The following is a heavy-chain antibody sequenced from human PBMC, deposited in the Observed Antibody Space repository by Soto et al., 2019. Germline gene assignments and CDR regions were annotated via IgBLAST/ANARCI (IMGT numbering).Heavy chain of an antibody. CDR1: GGTFSSYT. CDR2: IIPYNGKT. V-gene: IGHV1-18*01. J-gene: IGHJ6*02. D-gene: IGHD6-13*01. CDR3: ARDGRSSSWYRGDYYGMDV. Sequence: ASVKVSCKASGGTFSSYTISWVRQAPGQGLEWMGRIIPYNGKTNYAQKLQGRVTMTTDKSTSTAYMELRSLRSDDTAVYYCARDGRSSSWYRGDYYGMDVWGQGTTVTVSS.